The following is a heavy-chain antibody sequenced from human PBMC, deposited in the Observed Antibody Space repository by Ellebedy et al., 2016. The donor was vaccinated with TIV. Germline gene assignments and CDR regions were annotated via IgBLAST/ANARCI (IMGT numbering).Heavy chain of an antibody. CDR3: ARVVPGYSYGELPFYYYGMDV. CDR1: GYTFTSYG. D-gene: IGHD5-18*01. CDR2: ISAYNGNT. V-gene: IGHV1-18*01. Sequence: ASVKVSCKASGYTFTSYGISWVRQAPEQGLEWMGWISAYNGNTNYAQKLQGRVTMTTDTSTSTAYMELRSLRSDDTAVYYCARVVPGYSYGELPFYYYGMDVWGQGTTVTVSS. J-gene: IGHJ6*02.